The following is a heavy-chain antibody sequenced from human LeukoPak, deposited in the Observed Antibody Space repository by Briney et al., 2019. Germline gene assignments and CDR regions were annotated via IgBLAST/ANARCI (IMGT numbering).Heavy chain of an antibody. J-gene: IGHJ4*02. CDR2: INHSGST. CDR3: ARGPGYCSGGSCYEGGY. D-gene: IGHD2-15*01. V-gene: IGHV4-34*01. Sequence: PSETLSLTCAVYGGSFSGYYWSWIRQPPGKGLEWIGEINHSGSTNYNPSLKSRVTISVDTSKNPFSLKLSSVTAADTAVYYCARGPGYCSGGSCYEGGYWGQGTLVTVSS. CDR1: GGSFSGYY.